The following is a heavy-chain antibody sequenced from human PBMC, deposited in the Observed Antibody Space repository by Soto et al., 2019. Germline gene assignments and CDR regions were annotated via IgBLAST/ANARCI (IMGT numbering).Heavy chain of an antibody. CDR3: AKGSHPFIIAAAGFY. D-gene: IGHD6-13*01. CDR2: ISGSGGST. J-gene: IGHJ4*02. CDR1: GFTFSSYA. Sequence: GGSLRLSCAASGFTFSSYAMSWVRQAPAKGLEWVSAISGSGGSTYYADSVKGRFTISRDNSKNTLYLQMNSLRAEDTAVYYCAKGSHPFIIAAAGFYWGQGTLVTVSS. V-gene: IGHV3-23*01.